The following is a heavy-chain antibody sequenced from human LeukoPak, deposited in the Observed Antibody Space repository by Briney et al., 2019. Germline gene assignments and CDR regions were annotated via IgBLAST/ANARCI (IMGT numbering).Heavy chain of an antibody. V-gene: IGHV1-18*01. CDR2: ISAYNGNT. CDR1: GYTFTSYG. D-gene: IGHD2-2*01. J-gene: IGHJ5*02. Sequence: GASVKVSCKASGYTFTSYGISWVRQAPGQGLEWMGWISAYNGNTNYAQKLQGRVTMTTDTSTSTAYMELRSLRSDDTAVYYCARVGSGYCSSTSCGNWFDPWGQGTLVTVSS. CDR3: ARVGSGYCSSTSCGNWFDP.